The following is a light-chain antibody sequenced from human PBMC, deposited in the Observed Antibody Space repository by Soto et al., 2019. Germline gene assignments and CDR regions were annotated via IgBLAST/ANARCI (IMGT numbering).Light chain of an antibody. CDR2: GAS. Sequence: EIVMTQPPATLSVSPGERATLSCRASPSVNSNLAWYQQKPGQAPRLLIYGASTRATGIPARFSGSGSGTEFTLTISSLQSEDFAVYYCQQYNNWPQTFGQGTKVDIK. CDR3: QQYNNWPQT. V-gene: IGKV3-15*01. CDR1: PSVNSN. J-gene: IGKJ1*01.